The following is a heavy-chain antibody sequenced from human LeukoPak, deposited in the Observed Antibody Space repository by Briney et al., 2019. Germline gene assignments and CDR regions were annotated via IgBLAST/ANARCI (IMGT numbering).Heavy chain of an antibody. J-gene: IGHJ4*02. V-gene: IGHV3-48*02. CDR1: GFAFSSYS. CDR2: ISASTSTI. Sequence: PGGTLRLSCAASGFAFSSYSMNWVRQVPGKGLEWISYISASTSTIYYADSVKGRFTISRDNAKNSLYLQINSLRDEDTAVYYCTRDLSDSWGQGTLVTVSS. D-gene: IGHD2/OR15-2a*01. CDR3: TRDLSDS.